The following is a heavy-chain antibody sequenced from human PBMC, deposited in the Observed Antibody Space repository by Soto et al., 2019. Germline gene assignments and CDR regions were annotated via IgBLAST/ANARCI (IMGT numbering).Heavy chain of an antibody. V-gene: IGHV1-18*01. Sequence: QVQLVQSGAEVKKPGASVKVSCKASGYTFTSYGISWVRQAPGQGLEWMGWISAYNGNTNYAQKLQGRVTMTTDTSTSTAYMELRSLRSDDTAVYYCARVVKPHLVLRFLEWIGPWGQGTLVTVSS. CDR3: ARVVKPHLVLRFLEWIGP. CDR2: ISAYNGNT. CDR1: GYTFTSYG. J-gene: IGHJ5*02. D-gene: IGHD3-3*01.